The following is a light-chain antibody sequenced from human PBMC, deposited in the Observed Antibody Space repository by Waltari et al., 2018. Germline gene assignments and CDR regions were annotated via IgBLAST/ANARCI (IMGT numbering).Light chain of an antibody. Sequence: QSVLTQPPSASGAPGQSVTISCSGSTSNIGSSTVNWYQQLPGTAPKLLISIHNERPSGVPDRFSGSTSGTSASLAISGLQSEDEADYYCAAWDDSLNAWVFGGWTKLTVL. J-gene: IGLJ3*02. CDR1: TSNIGSST. CDR3: AAWDDSLNAWV. V-gene: IGLV1-44*01. CDR2: IHN.